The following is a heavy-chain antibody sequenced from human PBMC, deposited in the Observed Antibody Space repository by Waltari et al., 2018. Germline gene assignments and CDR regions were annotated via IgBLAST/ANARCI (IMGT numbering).Heavy chain of an antibody. V-gene: IGHV4-4*07. Sequence: QVQLQESGPGLVKPSETLSLTCTVSGGSISSYYWSWIRQPAGKGLEWIGRIYTSGSTNYNPSLNSRVTMSVDTSKNQFSLKLSSVTAADTAVYYCAREKGRFGEFWVYYYYMDVWGKGTTVTISS. J-gene: IGHJ6*03. D-gene: IGHD3-10*01. CDR2: IYTSGST. CDR1: GGSISSYY. CDR3: AREKGRFGEFWVYYYYMDV.